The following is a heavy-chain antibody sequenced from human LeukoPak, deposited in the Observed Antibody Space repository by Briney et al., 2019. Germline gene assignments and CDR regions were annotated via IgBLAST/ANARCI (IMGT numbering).Heavy chain of an antibody. D-gene: IGHD3-22*01. J-gene: IGHJ5*02. Sequence: ASVKVSCKASGYTFTSYDINWVRQAPGKGLEWMGKINPTGGSTTYAQKFQGRVTMTRDMSTNTVYMELSSLRSEDTAVYYCARQGRSGSYSAFSWFDPWGQGTLVTVSS. CDR2: INPTGGST. CDR3: ARQGRSGSYSAFSWFDP. V-gene: IGHV1-46*01. CDR1: GYTFTSYD.